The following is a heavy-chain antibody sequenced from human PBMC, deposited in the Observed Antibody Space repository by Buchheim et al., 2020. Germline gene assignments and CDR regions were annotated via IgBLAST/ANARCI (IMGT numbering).Heavy chain of an antibody. CDR2: IKQDGSEK. D-gene: IGHD2-8*01. J-gene: IGHJ4*02. V-gene: IGHV3-7*01. Sequence: EVQLVESGGGLVQPGGSLRLSCAASGFTFSSSWMSWVRQAPGKGLEWVANIKQDGSEKYYVDSVKGRFTISRDNAKNSLYLQMNSLRAEDTAVYYCAREGIVLMVYAIGLDYWGQGTL. CDR3: AREGIVLMVYAIGLDY. CDR1: GFTFSSSW.